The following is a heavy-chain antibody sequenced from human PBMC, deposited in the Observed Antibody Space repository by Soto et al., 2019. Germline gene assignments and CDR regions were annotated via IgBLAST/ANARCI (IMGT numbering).Heavy chain of an antibody. V-gene: IGHV4-39*01. CDR1: VGSISSSSYY. D-gene: IGHD6-13*01. J-gene: IGHJ4*02. Sequence: PSETLSLTCTFSVGSISSSSYYCGWIRQPPGKGLEWIGSIYYSGSTYYNPSLKSRVTISVDTSKNQFSLKLSSVTAADTAVYYCARKPGIGTLEYWGQGTLVIVS. CDR3: ARKPGIGTLEY. CDR2: IYYSGST.